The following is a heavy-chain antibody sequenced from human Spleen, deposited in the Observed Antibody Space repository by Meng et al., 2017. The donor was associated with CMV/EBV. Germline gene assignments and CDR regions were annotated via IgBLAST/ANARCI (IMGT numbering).Heavy chain of an antibody. CDR1: GFTFSGSA. J-gene: IGHJ4*02. CDR2: IRSKANSYAT. CDR3: TTLGYSGSYAPFDY. Sequence: SGFTFSGSAMHWVRQASGKGLEWVGRIRSKANSYATAYAASVKGRFTISRDDSKNTAYLQMNSLKTEDTAVYYCTTLGYSGSYAPFDYWGQGTLVTVSS. D-gene: IGHD1-26*01. V-gene: IGHV3-73*01.